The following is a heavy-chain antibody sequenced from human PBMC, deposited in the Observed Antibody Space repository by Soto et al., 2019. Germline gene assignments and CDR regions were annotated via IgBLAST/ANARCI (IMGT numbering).Heavy chain of an antibody. CDR2: VSYDGSYK. J-gene: IGHJ4*01. V-gene: IGHV3-30*04. Sequence: SGGSLRLSCAAPGFTFRTFAMHWVRQVPGEGLEWVAVVSYDGSYKSYADSVKGRFTISRDNSKNTLYLQLNSLRADDTAVFYCAREPWGYSGSAKHFDYWGHGTLVAVSS. D-gene: IGHD5-12*01. CDR1: GFTFRTFA. CDR3: AREPWGYSGSAKHFDY.